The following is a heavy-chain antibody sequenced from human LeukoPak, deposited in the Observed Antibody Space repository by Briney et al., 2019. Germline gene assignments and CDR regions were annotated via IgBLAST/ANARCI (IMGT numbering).Heavy chain of an antibody. J-gene: IGHJ3*02. CDR3: ARVGGGYYGAFDI. V-gene: IGHV3-74*01. CDR1: GFTFSSHW. CDR2: INGDETST. D-gene: IGHD3-10*01. Sequence: GGSLRLSCAASGFTFSSHWMHWARQGPGKGLVWVSRINGDETSTAYADSVKGRFTVSRDNAKNTLYLQMNSLRAEDTAVYYCARVGGGYYGAFDIWGQGTMVTVSS.